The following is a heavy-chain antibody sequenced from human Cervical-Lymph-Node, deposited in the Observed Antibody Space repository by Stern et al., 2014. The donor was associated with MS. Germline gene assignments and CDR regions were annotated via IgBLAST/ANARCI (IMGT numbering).Heavy chain of an antibody. CDR3: ATRPPGQLWLPYFDY. CDR2: IYNSGTT. CDR1: GGSISSGNYH. D-gene: IGHD5-18*01. Sequence: VQLEESGPGLVKPSQTLTLTCTVSGGSISSGNYHLSWIRQPPGKGLEWIGHIYNSGTTYYDPSLKSRVTISADTSKNQLSLRLTSVTAADTAVYYCATRPPGQLWLPYFDYWGQGALVTVSS. V-gene: IGHV4-30-4*08. J-gene: IGHJ4*02.